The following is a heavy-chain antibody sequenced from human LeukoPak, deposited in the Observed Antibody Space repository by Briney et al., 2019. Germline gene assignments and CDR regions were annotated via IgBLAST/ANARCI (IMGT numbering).Heavy chain of an antibody. CDR1: GFTFSNYG. D-gene: IGHD1-26*01. J-gene: IGHJ4*02. Sequence: PGGSLRLSCAATGFTFSNYGTNWVRQAPGKGLEWVSDISGSGGSTYYADSVKGRFSISRDNSKNSLYLQMNSLRAEDTAVYYCARDKIVGATHLDYWGQGTLVTVSS. CDR2: ISGSGGST. V-gene: IGHV3-23*01. CDR3: ARDKIVGATHLDY.